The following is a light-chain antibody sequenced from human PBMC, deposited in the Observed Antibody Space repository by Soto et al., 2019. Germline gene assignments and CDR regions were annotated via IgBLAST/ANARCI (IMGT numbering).Light chain of an antibody. Sequence: QSALTQPASVSGSPGQSITIPCTGTSSDVGGYNYVSWYQHHPGKAPKLMIYDVSNRPSGVSNRFSGSKSGNTASLTISGLQPEDEADYYCSSYTTSNTRQIVFGTGTKLTVL. CDR3: SSYTTSNTRQIV. V-gene: IGLV2-14*03. J-gene: IGLJ1*01. CDR1: SSDVGGYNY. CDR2: DVS.